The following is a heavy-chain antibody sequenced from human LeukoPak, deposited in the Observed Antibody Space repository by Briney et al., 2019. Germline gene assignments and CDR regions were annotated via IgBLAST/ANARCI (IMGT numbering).Heavy chain of an antibody. Sequence: GGSLRLSCAASGFTFSSYSMNWVRQAPGKGLEWVSSISSSSSYIYYADSVKGRFTISRDNAKNSLYLQMNSLRAEDTAVYYCARELYRGITSGGVIAEEDYWGQGTLVTVSS. D-gene: IGHD3-16*02. CDR1: GFTFSSYS. CDR2: ISSSSSYI. J-gene: IGHJ4*02. CDR3: ARELYRGITSGGVIAEEDY. V-gene: IGHV3-21*01.